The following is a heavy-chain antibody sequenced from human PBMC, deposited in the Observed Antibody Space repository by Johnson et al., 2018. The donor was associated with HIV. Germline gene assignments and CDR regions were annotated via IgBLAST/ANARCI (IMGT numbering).Heavy chain of an antibody. CDR1: GFTFDDYG. V-gene: IGHV3-20*04. CDR3: ARDPGPQWELEATDAFDI. Sequence: MLLVESGGGVVRPGGSLRLSCAASGFTFDDYGMSWVRQAPGKGLEWVSGISWNSGSIGYADSVKGRFTISRDNAKNSHYLQMNSLRAEDTAVYYCARDPGPQWELEATDAFDIWGQGTMVTVSS. J-gene: IGHJ3*02. CDR2: ISWNSGSI. D-gene: IGHD1-26*01.